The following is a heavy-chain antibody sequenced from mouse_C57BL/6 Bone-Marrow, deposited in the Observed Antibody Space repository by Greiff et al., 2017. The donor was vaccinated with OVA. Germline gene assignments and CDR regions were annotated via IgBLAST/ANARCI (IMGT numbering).Heavy chain of an antibody. CDR3: ARRAGDCGSWFAD. D-gene: IGHD1-2*01. V-gene: IGHV2-2*01. CDR2: IWSGGST. J-gene: IGHJ3*01. Sequence: QVQLKESGPGLVQPSQSLSITCTVSGFSLTSYGVHWVRQSPGKGLEWLGVIWSGGSTDYNAAFMSRLSISKDNSKSQVFFKMNSLQADDTAIYDSARRAGDCGSWFADWGQGTLVTVSA. CDR1: GFSLTSYG.